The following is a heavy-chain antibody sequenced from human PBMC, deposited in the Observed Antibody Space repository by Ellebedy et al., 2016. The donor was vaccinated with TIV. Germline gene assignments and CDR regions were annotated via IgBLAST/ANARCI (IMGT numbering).Heavy chain of an antibody. Sequence: PGGSLRLSCAASGFTFSTYGMHWVRQAPGKGLECVSILYTNGKTQYADSVKGRFTISRDNSKNTLYLEMNSLRDEDTAVYFCARDHGYSYSRPFDYWGLGTLVTVSS. CDR1: GFTFSTYG. CDR2: LYTNGKTQ. V-gene: IGHV3-NL1*01. D-gene: IGHD5-18*01. J-gene: IGHJ4*02. CDR3: ARDHGYSYSRPFDY.